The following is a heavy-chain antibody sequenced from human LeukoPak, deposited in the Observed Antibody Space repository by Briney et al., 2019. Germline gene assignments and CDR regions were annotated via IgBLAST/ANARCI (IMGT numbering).Heavy chain of an antibody. Sequence: PSETLSLTCAVYGGSFSGYYWSWIRQPPGKGLEWIGEINHSGSTNYNPSLKSRVTISVDTSKNQFSLKLSSVTAADTAVYYCAREPSTLLGPVGYYYYMDVWGKGTTVTISS. J-gene: IGHJ6*03. D-gene: IGHD1-26*01. CDR3: AREPSTLLGPVGYYYYMDV. CDR1: GGSFSGYY. CDR2: INHSGST. V-gene: IGHV4-34*01.